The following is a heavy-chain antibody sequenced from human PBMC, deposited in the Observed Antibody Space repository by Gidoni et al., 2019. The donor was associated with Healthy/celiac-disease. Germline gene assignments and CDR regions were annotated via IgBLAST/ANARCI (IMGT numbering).Heavy chain of an antibody. CDR2: ISSSSSTI. CDR1: GFTFSSYS. CDR3: ARDLWFGELLYPDY. V-gene: IGHV3-48*02. D-gene: IGHD3-10*01. Sequence: EVQLVESGGGLVQPGGSLRLSCAASGFTFSSYSMNWVRQAPGKGLEWVSYISSSSSTIYYADSVKGRFTISRDNAKNSLYLQMNSLRDEDTAVYYCARDLWFGELLYPDYWGQGTLVTVSS. J-gene: IGHJ4*02.